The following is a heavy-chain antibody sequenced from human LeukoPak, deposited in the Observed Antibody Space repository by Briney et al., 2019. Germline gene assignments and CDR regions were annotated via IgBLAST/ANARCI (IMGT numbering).Heavy chain of an antibody. D-gene: IGHD3-3*01. CDR3: ARGGYDFWSGYYTGMIDY. J-gene: IGHJ4*02. V-gene: IGHV4-34*01. CDR2: INHSGST. Sequence: PSETPSLTCAVYGGSFSGYYWSWIRQPPGKGLEWIGEINHSGSTNYNPSLKSRVTISVDTSKNQFSLKLSSVTAADTAVYYCARGGYDFWSGYYTGMIDYWGQGTLVTVSS. CDR1: GGSFSGYY.